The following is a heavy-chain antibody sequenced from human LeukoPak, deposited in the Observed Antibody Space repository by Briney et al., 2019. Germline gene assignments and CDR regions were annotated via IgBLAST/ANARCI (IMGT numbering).Heavy chain of an antibody. CDR3: ARDVGYCSSTSCPPT. V-gene: IGHV3-20*04. CDR2: INWNGGST. J-gene: IGHJ3*01. Sequence: GGSLRLSCAASGFTFDDYGMSWVRQAPGKGLEWVSGINWNGGSTGYADSVKGRFTISRDNAENSLYLQMNSLRAEDTALYYCARDVGYCSSTSCPPTWGQGTMVTVSS. D-gene: IGHD2-2*01. CDR1: GFTFDDYG.